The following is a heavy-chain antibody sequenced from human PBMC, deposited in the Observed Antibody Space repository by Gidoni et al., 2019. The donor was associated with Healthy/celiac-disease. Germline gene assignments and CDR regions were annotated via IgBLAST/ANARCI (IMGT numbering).Heavy chain of an antibody. CDR2: ISSSGSTI. V-gene: IGHV3-48*03. J-gene: IGHJ4*02. CDR3: AREGYCSSTSCYTPIDY. Sequence: EVQLVESGGGLVQPGGSLRLSCAASGFTFSSYEMNWVRQAPGKGLEWVSYISSSGSTIYYADSVKGRFTISRDNAKNSLYLQMNSLRAEDTAVYYCAREGYCSSTSCYTPIDYWGQGTLVTVSS. D-gene: IGHD2-2*02. CDR1: GFTFSSYE.